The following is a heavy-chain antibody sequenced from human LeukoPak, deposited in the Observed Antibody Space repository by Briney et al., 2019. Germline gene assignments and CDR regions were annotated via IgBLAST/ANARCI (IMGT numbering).Heavy chain of an antibody. Sequence: PSETLSLTCNVSGGSISSYYWIWIRQPPGKGLEWIGYISYSGSTYYNPSLKSRVTISVDTSRNQLSLQLSSVTAADTAVYYCARHKNYGSGRRVDPWGQGTLVTVFS. CDR1: GGSISSYY. J-gene: IGHJ5*02. CDR3: ARHKNYGSGRRVDP. D-gene: IGHD3-10*01. V-gene: IGHV4-59*08. CDR2: ISYSGST.